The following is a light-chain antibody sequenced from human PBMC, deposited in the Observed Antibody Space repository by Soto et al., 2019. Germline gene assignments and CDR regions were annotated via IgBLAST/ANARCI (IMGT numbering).Light chain of an antibody. J-gene: IGKJ4*01. CDR3: QQSYSTPT. CDR1: QSISSY. V-gene: IGKV1-39*01. Sequence: DIQMTQSPSSLSASVGDRVTITCRASQSISSYLNWYQQKPGKAPKLLIYGASSLQSGVPSRFSGSGSGTDFTLTISSLQPEYFATYYCQQSYSTPTFGGGTKVEIK. CDR2: GAS.